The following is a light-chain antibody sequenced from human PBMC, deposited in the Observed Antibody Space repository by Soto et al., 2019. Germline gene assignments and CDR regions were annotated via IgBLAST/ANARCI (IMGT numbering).Light chain of an antibody. V-gene: IGLV2-14*03. CDR3: SSYTTSNTRQIV. CDR1: SSDVGGYNY. Sequence: QSALTQPASVSGSPGQSITISCTGTSSDVGGYNYVSWYQHHPGKAPKLMIYDVSNRPSWVSNRFSGSKSGNTASLTISGLQPEDEADYYCSSYTTSNTRQIVLGTGTKLTVL. J-gene: IGLJ1*01. CDR2: DVS.